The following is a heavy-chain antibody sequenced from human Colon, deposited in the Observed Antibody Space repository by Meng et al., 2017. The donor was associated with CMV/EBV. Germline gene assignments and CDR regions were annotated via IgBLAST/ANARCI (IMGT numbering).Heavy chain of an antibody. V-gene: IGHV3-74*01. CDR2: INTDGSTT. J-gene: IGHJ4*02. Sequence: GEWGGGGVAAGGSLSLSCAGSGFAVSGDYMTWVRQGPGKGLVWVSRINTDGSTTYYADSVKGRFTISRDNAKNTLYLQMNSLRAEDTAVYYCASRDHWGQGTLVTVSS. CDR3: ASRDH. CDR1: GFAVSGDY.